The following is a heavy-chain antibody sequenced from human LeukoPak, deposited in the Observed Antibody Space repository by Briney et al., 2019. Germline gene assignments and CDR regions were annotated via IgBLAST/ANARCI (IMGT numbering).Heavy chain of an antibody. J-gene: IGHJ4*02. V-gene: IGHV3-7*03. CDR3: ARGGGWYSDY. CDR1: GFTFSRYW. Sequence: GGSLRLSCAASGFTFSRYWMSWVRQAPGKGLEWVANIKKDGSGKYYVDSVKGRFTISRDNVNNSLYLQMSSLKAEDTAVYYCARGGGWYSDYWGQGTLATVSS. CDR2: IKKDGSGK. D-gene: IGHD6-19*01.